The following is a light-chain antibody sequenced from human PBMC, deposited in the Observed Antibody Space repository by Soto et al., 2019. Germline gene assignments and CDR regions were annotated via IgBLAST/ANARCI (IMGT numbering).Light chain of an antibody. V-gene: IGKV3-15*01. CDR1: QSLPDG. CDR3: QQYGSWPIT. CDR2: HAS. J-gene: IGKJ5*01. Sequence: ETVMTQSPDALSVSPGESATLSCRASQSLPDGVAWYQQKPGQAPRLLIYHASTRATGIPARFSGSGSGTSFSLTISSLQSEDFAVYYCQQYGSWPITFGQGTRLEIK.